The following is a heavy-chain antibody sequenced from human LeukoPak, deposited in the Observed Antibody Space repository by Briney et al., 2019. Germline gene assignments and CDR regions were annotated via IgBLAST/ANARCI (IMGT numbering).Heavy chain of an antibody. D-gene: IGHD3-9*01. V-gene: IGHV3-21*01. J-gene: IGHJ2*01. CDR2: ISGSSNYI. CDR3: ARVRYFDWLLFRGGRHSYWYFDL. CDR1: GFTFSSYI. Sequence: GGSLRLSCAASGFTFSSYILSWVRQAPGKGLEWVSSISGSSNYIYYADSVKGRFTISRDNSKNTLYLQMNSLRAEDTAVYYCARVRYFDWLLFRGGRHSYWYFDLWGRGTLVTVSS.